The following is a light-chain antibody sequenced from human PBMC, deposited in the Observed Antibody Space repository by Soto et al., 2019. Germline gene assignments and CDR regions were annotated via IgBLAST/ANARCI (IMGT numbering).Light chain of an antibody. V-gene: IGLV2-14*01. J-gene: IGLJ3*02. Sequence: QSALNQPASVSGSPGQSITISCTGTSSDIGDYNYVSWYQLHPDKAPKLLIYKVSDRPSGVSSRFSGSKSGSTAFLTISGLQPEDEADDYCSSLARTRTPWLLGGGTKLTVL. CDR2: KVS. CDR3: SSLARTRTPWL. CDR1: SSDIGDYNY.